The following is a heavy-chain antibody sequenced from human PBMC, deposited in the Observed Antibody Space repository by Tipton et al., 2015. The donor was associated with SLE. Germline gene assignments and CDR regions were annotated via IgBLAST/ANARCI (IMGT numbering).Heavy chain of an antibody. Sequence: TLSLTCTVSGGSISSHYWSWIRQPPGKGLEWIGYIYTSGTTNYNPSLKSRVTISVDTSKNQFSLKLSSVTAADTAVYYCARGLVWATSDYYYYGLDVWGQGTTVTVSS. CDR2: IYTSGTT. CDR1: GGSISSHY. V-gene: IGHV4-4*09. J-gene: IGHJ6*02. D-gene: IGHD3-16*01. CDR3: ARGLVWATSDYYYYGLDV.